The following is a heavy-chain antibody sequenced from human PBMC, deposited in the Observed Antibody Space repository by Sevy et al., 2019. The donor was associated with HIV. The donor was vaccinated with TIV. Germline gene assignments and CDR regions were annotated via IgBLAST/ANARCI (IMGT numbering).Heavy chain of an antibody. Sequence: GGSLRLSCAASGFSFTYSWMNWVRQAPGKGLEWLGRIKSKADGETTDYAAPGKGRFTISRDDPKNSLFLQMNSLKTEDTAVYYCIRSDTSGSFDYWGQGTLVTVSS. CDR1: GFSFTYSW. CDR3: IRSDTSGSFDY. V-gene: IGHV3-15*01. CDR2: IKSKADGETT. J-gene: IGHJ4*02. D-gene: IGHD3-22*01.